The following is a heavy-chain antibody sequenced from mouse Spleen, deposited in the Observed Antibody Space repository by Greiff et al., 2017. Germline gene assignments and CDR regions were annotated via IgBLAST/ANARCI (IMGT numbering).Heavy chain of an antibody. D-gene: IGHD2-14*01. V-gene: IGHV1-22*01. J-gene: IGHJ4*01. Sequence: EVKLMESGPELVKPGASVKMSCKASGYTFTDYNMHWVKQSHGKSLEWIGYINPNNGGTSYNQKFKGKATLTVNKSSSTAYMELRSLTSEDSAVYYCARGGYYRMDYWGQGTSVTVSS. CDR2: INPNNGGT. CDR1: GYTFTDYN. CDR3: ARGGYYRMDY.